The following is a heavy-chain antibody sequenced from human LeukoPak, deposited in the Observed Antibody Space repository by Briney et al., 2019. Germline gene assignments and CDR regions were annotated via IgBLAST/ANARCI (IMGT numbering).Heavy chain of an antibody. D-gene: IGHD5-18*01. CDR3: SRSFRGYSQGYYYYAMDV. CDR2: MYHSGST. V-gene: IGHV4-59*01. Sequence: SETLSLTCTVYGGSISSYFWSWIRQSPGKGLEWIGLMYHSGSTNYNPSLKSRVIMSQDTSTNQFSLQVNSVTAADSAVYYCSRSFRGYSQGYYYYAMDVWGQGTTVTVFS. J-gene: IGHJ6*02. CDR1: GGSISSYF.